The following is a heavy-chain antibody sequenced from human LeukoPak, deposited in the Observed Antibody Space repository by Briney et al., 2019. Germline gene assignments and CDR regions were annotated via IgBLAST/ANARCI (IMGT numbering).Heavy chain of an antibody. J-gene: IGHJ6*02. V-gene: IGHV4-31*03. CDR3: AREGKGNGYSSGWSPARPAPGDCGMDV. CDR2: IYYSGST. CDR1: GGSISSGGYY. Sequence: PSQTLSLTCTVSGGSISSGGYYWSWIRQHPGKGLEWIGYIYYSGSTYYNPSLKSRVTISVDTSKNQFSLKLSSVTAADTAVYYCAREGKGNGYSSGWSPARPAPGDCGMDVWGQGTTVTVSS. D-gene: IGHD6-19*01.